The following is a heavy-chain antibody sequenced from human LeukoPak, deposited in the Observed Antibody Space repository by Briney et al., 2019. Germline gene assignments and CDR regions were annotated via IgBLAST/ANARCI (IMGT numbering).Heavy chain of an antibody. D-gene: IGHD3-22*01. CDR1: GYTFTSYY. CDR2: INPSGGST. V-gene: IGHV1-46*01. CDR3: AISDSSGVNYYYYYMDV. J-gene: IGHJ6*03. Sequence: GASVKVSCKASGYTFTSYYMHWVRQAPGQGLEWMGIINPSGGSTSYAQKFQGRVTMTRDTSTSTVYMELSSLRSEDTAVYYCAISDSSGVNYYYYYMDVWGKGTTVTVSS.